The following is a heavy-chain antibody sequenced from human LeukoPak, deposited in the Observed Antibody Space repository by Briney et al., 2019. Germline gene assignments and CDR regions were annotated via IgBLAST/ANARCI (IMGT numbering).Heavy chain of an antibody. V-gene: IGHV1-18*01. CDR1: GYTFTSYG. D-gene: IGHD1-26*01. CDR3: ARDSEDIVGATGGDAFDI. J-gene: IGHJ3*02. CDR2: ISAYNGNT. Sequence: ASVKVSCKASGYTFTSYGISWVRQAPGQGLEWMGWISAYNGNTNYAQKLQGRVTMTTDTSTSTAYMELRSLRSDDTAVYYCARDSEDIVGATGGDAFDIWGQGTMVTVSS.